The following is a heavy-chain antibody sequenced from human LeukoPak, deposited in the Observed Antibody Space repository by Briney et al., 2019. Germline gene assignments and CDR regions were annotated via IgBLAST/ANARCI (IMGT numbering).Heavy chain of an antibody. V-gene: IGHV3-23*01. Sequence: PGGSLRLSCAASGFTFSSYAMTWVRQAPGKGLEWVSGFSGSGASTYYADSVKGRFTISRDNSKNALYLQMNSLRAEDTAVYYCARWGFDYWGQGTLVTVSS. J-gene: IGHJ4*02. CDR3: ARWGFDY. CDR1: GFTFSSYA. CDR2: FSGSGAST. D-gene: IGHD3-16*01.